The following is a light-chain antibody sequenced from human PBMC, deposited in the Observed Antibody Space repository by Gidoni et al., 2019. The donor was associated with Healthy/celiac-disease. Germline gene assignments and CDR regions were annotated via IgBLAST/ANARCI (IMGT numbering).Light chain of an antibody. J-gene: IGKJ4*01. Sequence: DIQMTQSPSSLSASVGDRVTITCQASQDISNYLNWYQQKPGKAPKLLIYDASNLETGVPSRFSRSGSGTDFTFTISSLQPEDIATYYCQQYDNLSLTFGGXTKVEIK. CDR3: QQYDNLSLT. CDR1: QDISNY. CDR2: DAS. V-gene: IGKV1-33*01.